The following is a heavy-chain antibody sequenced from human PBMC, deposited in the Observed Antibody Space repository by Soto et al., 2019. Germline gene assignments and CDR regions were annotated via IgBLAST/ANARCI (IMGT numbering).Heavy chain of an antibody. CDR3: AALVVVPAAPGDAFDI. Sequence: ASVKVSCKASGYSFTSNGISWVRQAPGQGLEWMGWISVDKGNTNYAQKLQGRVTMTRDTSISTAYLQWSSLKASDTAMYYCAALVVVPAAPGDAFDIWGQGTMVTVSS. J-gene: IGHJ3*02. CDR2: ISVDKGNT. V-gene: IGHV1-18*01. CDR1: GYSFTSNG. D-gene: IGHD2-2*01.